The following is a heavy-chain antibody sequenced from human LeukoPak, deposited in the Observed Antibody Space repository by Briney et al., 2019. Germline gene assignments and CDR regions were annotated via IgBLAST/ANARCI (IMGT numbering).Heavy chain of an antibody. J-gene: IGHJ2*01. V-gene: IGHV3-7*01. CDR1: GFTFSTYW. CDR2: MNLDGSEK. Sequence: GGSLRLSCAASGFTFSTYWMTWVRQAPGKGLEWVANMNLDGSEKYYVDSVKGRFTISRDDAKNSLYLQMHSLRVEDTAVYYCARDLTPVPGVAAAGGYVLWYFDLWGRGTLVTVSS. D-gene: IGHD6-13*01. CDR3: ARDLTPVPGVAAAGGYVLWYFDL.